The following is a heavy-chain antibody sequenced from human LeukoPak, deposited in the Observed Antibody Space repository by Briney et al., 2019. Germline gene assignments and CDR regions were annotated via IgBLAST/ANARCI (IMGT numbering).Heavy chain of an antibody. V-gene: IGHV4-4*07. D-gene: IGHD6-19*01. CDR3: ARGEWLAGAFDY. J-gene: IGHJ4*02. CDR1: GDSISNYY. CDR2: FYISGST. Sequence: SETRSLTCTVSGDSISNYYWSWIRQPAGKELEWIGRFYISGSTNYKPSLKSRVTISVDKSKNQFSLKVRSVTAADTAVYYCARGEWLAGAFDYWGQGSLVTVSS.